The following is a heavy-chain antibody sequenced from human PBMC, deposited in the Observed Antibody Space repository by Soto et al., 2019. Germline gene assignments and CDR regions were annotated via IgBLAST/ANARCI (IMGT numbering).Heavy chain of an antibody. CDR2: TIPIFGTA. CDR1: GGTFSSYA. Sequence: QVQLVQSGAEVKKPGSSVKVSCKASGGTFSSYAISWVRQAPGQGLEWMGGTIPIFGTANYAQKFQGRVTITADESTSKAYMELSTLRSEDPAVYYCARVSKPAMVTLDYWGQGTLVTVSS. CDR3: ARVSKPAMVTLDY. J-gene: IGHJ4*02. D-gene: IGHD5-18*01. V-gene: IGHV1-69*12.